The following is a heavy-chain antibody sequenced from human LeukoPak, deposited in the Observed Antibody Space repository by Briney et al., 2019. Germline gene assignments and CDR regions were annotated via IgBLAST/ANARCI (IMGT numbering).Heavy chain of an antibody. CDR1: GGTFSSYA. CDR2: IIPIFGTA. D-gene: IGHD2-2*01. Sequence: ASVKVSCKASGGTFSSYAISWVRQAPGQGLEWMGGIIPIFGTANYAQKFQGRVTITADESTSTAYMELSSLRSEDTAVYDCARTYCSSTSCYWFDPWGQGTLVTVSS. CDR3: ARTYCSSTSCYWFDP. V-gene: IGHV1-69*13. J-gene: IGHJ5*02.